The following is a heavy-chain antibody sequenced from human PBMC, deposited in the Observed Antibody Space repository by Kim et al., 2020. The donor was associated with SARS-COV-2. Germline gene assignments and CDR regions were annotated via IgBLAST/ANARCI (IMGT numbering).Heavy chain of an antibody. CDR3: ARDVGSSGPYFDY. J-gene: IGHJ4*02. D-gene: IGHD3-22*01. CDR1: GGTFSSYA. CDR2: IXPIFGTA. Sequence: SVKVSCKASGGTFSSYAISWVRQAPXQGLXXMXXIXPIFGTANXAQKXQGRVTITADESTSTAYMELSSLRSEXTAXYYCARDVGSSGPYFDYWGRGALV. V-gene: IGHV1-69*13.